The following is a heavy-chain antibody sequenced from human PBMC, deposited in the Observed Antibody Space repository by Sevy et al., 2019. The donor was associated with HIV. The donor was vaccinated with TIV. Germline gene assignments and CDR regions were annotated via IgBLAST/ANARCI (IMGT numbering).Heavy chain of an antibody. D-gene: IGHD3-10*01. V-gene: IGHV4-4*07. CDR2: INTRGDT. CDR3: ARDVVVRGVFPTYYYHYYMDV. J-gene: IGHJ6*03. Sequence: SETLSLTCTVSGASITNYYWSWIRQPAGKGLEWIGRINTRGDTHYNPSLKSRVTMSLDTSRKHLSLKLTSVIAADTAVYYCARDVVVRGVFPTYYYHYYMDVWGKGTTVTVSS. CDR1: GASITNYY.